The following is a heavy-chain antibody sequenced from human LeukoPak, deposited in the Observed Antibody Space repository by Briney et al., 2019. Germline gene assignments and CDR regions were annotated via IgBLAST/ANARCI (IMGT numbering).Heavy chain of an antibody. D-gene: IGHD6-19*01. Sequence: GSLRLSCAASGFTFSSYGMHWVRQAPGKGLEWVAVIWYDGSNKYYADSVKGRFTISRDNSKNTLYLQMNSLRAEDTAVYYCARKQRLGPIDYWGQGTLVTVSS. CDR2: IWYDGSNK. V-gene: IGHV3-33*01. J-gene: IGHJ4*02. CDR3: ARKQRLGPIDY. CDR1: GFTFSSYG.